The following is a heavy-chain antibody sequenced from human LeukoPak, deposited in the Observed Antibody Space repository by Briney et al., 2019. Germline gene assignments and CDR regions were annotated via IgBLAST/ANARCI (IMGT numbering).Heavy chain of an antibody. J-gene: IGHJ3*02. CDR3: ARALNDAFYI. CDR1: GFTFSDYY. Sequence: GGSLRLSCAASGFTFSDYYMGWVRRAPGKGLDWVAYVTYSACGTYYPDSVKGRFTIYRDNAKKSLYLHVSRLRAEDTAVYYCARALNDAFYIWGQGKMVTVSS. CDR2: VTYSACGT. V-gene: IGHV3-11*04.